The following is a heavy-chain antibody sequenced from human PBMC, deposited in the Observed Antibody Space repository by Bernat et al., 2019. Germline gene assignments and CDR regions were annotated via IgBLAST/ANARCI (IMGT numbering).Heavy chain of an antibody. CDR1: GYTFTNYW. D-gene: IGHD3-3*01. CDR3: ARRISIFGTDDY. J-gene: IGHJ4*02. Sequence: EVQLVQSGAEVKKPGESLKISCKGSGYTFTNYWIAWVRQMPGKGLEWMGIIFPGDSDVRSSPSFQGQVTIAADKAINTAYLQWSSLKASDTAIYYCARRISIFGTDDYWGQGTPVTVSS. V-gene: IGHV5-51*01. CDR2: IFPGDSDV.